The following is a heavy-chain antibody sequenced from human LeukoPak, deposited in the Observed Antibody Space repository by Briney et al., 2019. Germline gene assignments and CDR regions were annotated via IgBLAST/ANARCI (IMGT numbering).Heavy chain of an antibody. Sequence: PSASVKVSCKVSGYTLTELSMHWVRQAPGKGLEWMGGFDPEDGETIYAQKFQGRVTMTEDTSTDTAYMELSSLRSEDTAVYYCATDSVVKEPPNWFDPWGQGTLVTVSS. CDR3: ATDSVVKEPPNWFDP. CDR2: FDPEDGET. D-gene: IGHD4-23*01. CDR1: GYTLTELS. J-gene: IGHJ5*02. V-gene: IGHV1-24*01.